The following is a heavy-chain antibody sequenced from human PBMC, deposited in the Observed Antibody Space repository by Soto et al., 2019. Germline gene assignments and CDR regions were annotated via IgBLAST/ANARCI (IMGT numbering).Heavy chain of an antibody. CDR2: ISAYNGNT. Sequence: QVQLVQSGAEVKKPGASVKVSCKASGYTFTSYGISWVRQAPGQGLEWMGWISAYNGNTNYAQKLQGRVTMTPDSSPSTAYMELRSLRSDATVVYYCARVPVRFLEWLTKYYYYYGMDVWGQGTTVTVSS. V-gene: IGHV1-18*01. D-gene: IGHD3-3*01. CDR3: ARVPVRFLEWLTKYYYYYGMDV. CDR1: GYTFTSYG. J-gene: IGHJ6*02.